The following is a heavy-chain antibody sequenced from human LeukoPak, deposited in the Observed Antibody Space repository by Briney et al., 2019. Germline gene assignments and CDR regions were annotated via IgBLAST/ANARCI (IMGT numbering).Heavy chain of an antibody. D-gene: IGHD6-19*01. CDR3: ARAVAVAAIDY. CDR1: GYTFTGYY. V-gene: IGHV1-2*02. Sequence: GASVKVSCKASGYTFTGYYMHWVRQAPGQGLEWMGWINPNSGGTNHAQKFQGRVTMTRDTSISTAYMELSRLRSDDTAVYYCARAVAVAAIDYWGQGTLVTVSS. CDR2: INPNSGGT. J-gene: IGHJ4*02.